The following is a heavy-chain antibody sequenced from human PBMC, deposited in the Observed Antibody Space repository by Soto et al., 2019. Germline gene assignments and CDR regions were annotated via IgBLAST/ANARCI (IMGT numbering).Heavy chain of an antibody. V-gene: IGHV1-3*01. D-gene: IGHD4-17*01. CDR2: INAANGDT. J-gene: IGHJ4*02. CDR3: ARKDYYGAGLYHFDH. CDR1: GYTFTDYP. Sequence: GASVKVCCKASGYTFTDYPMHWVRQAPGQRLEWMGWINAANGDTEYSQKFHDRVTFTRDTSATTVYMELSSLTSEDTAVYYCARKDYYGAGLYHFDHWGQGTLVTVSS.